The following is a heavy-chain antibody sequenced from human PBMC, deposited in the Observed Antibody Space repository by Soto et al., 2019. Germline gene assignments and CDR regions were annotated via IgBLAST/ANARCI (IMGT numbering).Heavy chain of an antibody. Sequence: PWGSLRLSCASSGFTFISYGMHWVRQAPGKGLEWVAVISYDGSNKYYADSVKGRFTISRDNSKNTLYLQMNSLRAEDTAVYYCAKDRGLYYGGKGSLDYWGQGTLVTVSS. J-gene: IGHJ4*02. CDR1: GFTFISYG. V-gene: IGHV3-30*18. D-gene: IGHD4-17*01. CDR3: AKDRGLYYGGKGSLDY. CDR2: ISYDGSNK.